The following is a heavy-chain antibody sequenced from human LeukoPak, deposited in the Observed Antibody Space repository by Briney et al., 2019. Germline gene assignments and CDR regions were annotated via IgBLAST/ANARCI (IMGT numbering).Heavy chain of an antibody. CDR1: GITFSDYY. J-gene: IGHJ5*02. V-gene: IGHV3-11*04. Sequence: GGSLRLSCAASGITFSDYYMSWIRQAPGKGLEWLSYISKSGDTIYYADSVRGRFTISRDNARNSLYLQMNSLTVADTATYYCAITAGWTTATDHWGQGALVTVSS. D-gene: IGHD1-14*01. CDR2: ISKSGDTI. CDR3: AITAGWTTATDH.